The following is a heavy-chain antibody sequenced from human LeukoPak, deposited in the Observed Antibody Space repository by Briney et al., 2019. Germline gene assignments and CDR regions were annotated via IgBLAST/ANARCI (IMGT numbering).Heavy chain of an antibody. CDR3: TRRLYSNYYDSSGYYDY. CDR1: GLTFGDYA. D-gene: IGHD3-22*01. CDR2: IRSKAYGGTT. V-gene: IGHV3-49*03. Sequence: GGSLRLSCTASGLTFGDYAMSWFRQAPGKGLEWVGFIRSKAYGGTTEYAASVKGRFTISRDDSKSIAYLQMNSLKTEDTAVYYCTRRLYSNYYDSSGYYDYWGQGTLVTVSS. J-gene: IGHJ4*02.